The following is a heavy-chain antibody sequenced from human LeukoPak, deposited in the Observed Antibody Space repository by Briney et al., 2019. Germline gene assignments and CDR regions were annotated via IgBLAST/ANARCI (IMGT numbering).Heavy chain of an antibody. J-gene: IGHJ4*02. D-gene: IGHD3-9*01. V-gene: IGHV3-15*01. Sequence: GGSLRLSCAASGFTFSNAWMSWVRQAPGKGLEWVGRIKSKTDGGTTDYAAPVKGRFTIPRDDSKNTLYLQMNSLKTEDTAVYYCTTGHRLRYFDWLLVGTTDTDYWGQGTLVTVSS. CDR3: TTGHRLRYFDWLLVGTTDTDY. CDR1: GFTFSNAW. CDR2: IKSKTDGGTT.